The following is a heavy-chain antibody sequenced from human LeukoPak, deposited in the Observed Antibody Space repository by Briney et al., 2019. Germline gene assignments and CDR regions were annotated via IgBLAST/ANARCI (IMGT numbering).Heavy chain of an antibody. J-gene: IGHJ4*02. CDR2: IYHSGST. CDR1: GVSISSNNW. V-gene: IGHV4-4*02. D-gene: IGHD3-22*01. Sequence: SETLSLTCAVSGVSISSNNWWSWVRQPPGKGLEWIGEIYHSGSTNYIPSLKSRVTISVDKSKNQFSLKLSSVTAADTAVYYCATYYDSSGYKLDYWGQGTLVTVSS. CDR3: ATYYDSSGYKLDY.